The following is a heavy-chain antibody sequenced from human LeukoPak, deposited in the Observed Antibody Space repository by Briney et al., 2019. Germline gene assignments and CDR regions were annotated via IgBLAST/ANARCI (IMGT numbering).Heavy chain of an antibody. J-gene: IGHJ2*01. D-gene: IGHD1-26*01. V-gene: IGHV1-18*01. CDR1: GYTFTSYG. Sequence: ASVKVSCKASGYTFTSYGISWVRQAPGQGLEWMGWISAYNGNTNYAQKLQGRVTMTEDTSTDTAYMELSSLRSEDTAVYYCATFSRGSSTWYFDLWGRGTLVTVSS. CDR3: ATFSRGSSTWYFDL. CDR2: ISAYNGNT.